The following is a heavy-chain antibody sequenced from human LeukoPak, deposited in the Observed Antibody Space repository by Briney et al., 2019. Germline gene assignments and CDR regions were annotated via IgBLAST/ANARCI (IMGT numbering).Heavy chain of an antibody. CDR1: GYTVSSNY. CDR3: ANAGGIYTYYFDY. J-gene: IGHJ4*02. V-gene: IGHV3-53*01. D-gene: IGHD4-23*01. CDR2: IYSGGST. Sequence: GGSLRLSCAASGYTVSSNYMSWVRQAPGKGLEWVSVIYSGGSTYYADSVKGRFTISRDNSKNTLYLQMNSLRAEDTAVYYCANAGGIYTYYFDYWGQGTLVTVSS.